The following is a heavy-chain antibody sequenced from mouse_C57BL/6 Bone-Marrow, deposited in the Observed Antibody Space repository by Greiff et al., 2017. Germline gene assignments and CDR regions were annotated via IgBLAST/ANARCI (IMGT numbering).Heavy chain of an antibody. V-gene: IGHV1-53*01. J-gene: IGHJ1*03. CDR1: GYTFTSYW. D-gene: IGHD1-1*01. CDR2: INPSNGGT. Sequence: QVQLQQPGTELVKPGASVKLSCKASGYTFTSYWMHWVKQSPGHGLEWIGYINPSNGGTNYNEKFKSKATLTVDKSSSTAYMQLSSLTSEDTAVYYCARITTVVAYGYFDVWGTGTTVTVSS. CDR3: ARITTVVAYGYFDV.